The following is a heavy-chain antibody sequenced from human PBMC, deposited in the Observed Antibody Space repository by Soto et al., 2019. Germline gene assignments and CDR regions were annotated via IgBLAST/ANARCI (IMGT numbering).Heavy chain of an antibody. D-gene: IGHD3-3*01. J-gene: IGHJ4*02. CDR1: GGSISSGVYY. V-gene: IGHV4-31*03. CDR2: IYYSGST. CDR3: ARDRPEGDDFWSGIFDY. Sequence: SETLSLTCTVSGGSISSGVYYWSWIRQHPGKGLEWIGYIYYSGSTYYNPSLKSRVTISVDTSKNQFSLKLSSVTAADTAVYYCARDRPEGDDFWSGIFDYWGQGTLVTVPQ.